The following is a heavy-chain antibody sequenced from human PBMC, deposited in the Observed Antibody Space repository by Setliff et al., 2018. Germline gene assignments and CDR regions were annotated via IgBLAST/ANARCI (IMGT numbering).Heavy chain of an antibody. CDR2: IYYSGTT. Sequence: PSETLSLTCSVSGASISSYYWTWIRQPPGKGLEWIGYIYYSGTTNYNPSLKSRVTMSIDTSKNQFSLNLSSVTAADTAVYFCARCGYNYGPIDCWGQGTLVTSPQ. CDR1: GASISSYY. V-gene: IGHV4-59*01. D-gene: IGHD5-18*01. CDR3: ARCGYNYGPIDC. J-gene: IGHJ4*02.